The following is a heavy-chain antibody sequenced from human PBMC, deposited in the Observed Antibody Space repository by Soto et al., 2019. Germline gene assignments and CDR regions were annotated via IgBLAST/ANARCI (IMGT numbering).Heavy chain of an antibody. D-gene: IGHD3-16*01. CDR3: ARDKMTDDYLLGSYDY. Sequence: ASVKSSCKASGYTFTRFGVSWVRQAPGQGLEWMGWISGYNGKTKYAQTLQGRVTMTADTSTSTVYMELRGLRSDDTAVYFCARDKMTDDYLLGSYDYWGQGPSLTASS. J-gene: IGHJ4*02. CDR2: ISGYNGKT. V-gene: IGHV1-18*04. CDR1: GYTFTRFG.